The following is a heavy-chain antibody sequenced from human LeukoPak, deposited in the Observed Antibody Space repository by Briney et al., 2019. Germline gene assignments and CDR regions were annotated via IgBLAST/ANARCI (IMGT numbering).Heavy chain of an antibody. CDR2: IPYDGSNK. CDR3: AREYSSGWFPGYFDY. D-gene: IGHD6-19*01. J-gene: IGHJ4*02. V-gene: IGHV3-30-3*01. Sequence: GGSLRLSCAASGFTFSSYAMHWVRQAPGKGLEWVAVIPYDGSNKYYADSVKGRFTISRDNSKNTLYLQMNSLRAEDTAVYYCAREYSSGWFPGYFDYWGQGTLVTVSS. CDR1: GFTFSSYA.